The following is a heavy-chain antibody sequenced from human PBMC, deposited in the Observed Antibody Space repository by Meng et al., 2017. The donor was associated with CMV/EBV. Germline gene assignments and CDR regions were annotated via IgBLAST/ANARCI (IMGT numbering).Heavy chain of an antibody. V-gene: IGHV4-39*01. D-gene: IGHD3-10*01. CDR3: ARHPSGGFGELFNYGPFDY. Sequence: SETLSLTCTVSGGSISSSSYYWGWIRQPPGKGLEWIGSIYYSGSTYYNPSLKSRVTISVDTSKNQFSLKLSSVTAADTAVYYCARHPSGGFGELFNYGPFDYWGQGTLVTVSS. J-gene: IGHJ4*02. CDR2: IYYSGST. CDR1: GGSISSSSYY.